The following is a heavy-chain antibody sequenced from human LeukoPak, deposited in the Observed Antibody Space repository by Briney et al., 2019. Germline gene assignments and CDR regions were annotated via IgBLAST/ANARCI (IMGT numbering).Heavy chain of an antibody. V-gene: IGHV4-34*01. D-gene: IGHD5-12*01. Sequence: ETLSLTCAVYGGXFSGYYWSWIRQPPGKGLEWIGEINHSGSTNYNPSLKSRVTISVDTSKNQFSLKLSSVTAADTAVYYCAREYSGYASWGQGTLVTVSS. CDR1: GGXFSGYY. J-gene: IGHJ4*02. CDR3: AREYSGYAS. CDR2: INHSGST.